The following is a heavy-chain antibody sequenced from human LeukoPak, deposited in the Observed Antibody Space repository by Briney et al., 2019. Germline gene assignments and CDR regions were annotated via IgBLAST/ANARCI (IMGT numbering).Heavy chain of an antibody. D-gene: IGHD3-10*01. J-gene: IGHJ4*02. CDR2: INPSGGST. CDR3: ARNAASGLDF. CDR1: GYSFTNYY. Sequence: ASVKVSCKAFGYSFTNYYMHWVRQAPGQGPEWMGFINPSGGSTSYAQKFQGRITMTRDTSTSTVYMELTSLRSEDTAVYYCARNAASGLDFWGQGTLVAVSS. V-gene: IGHV1-46*01.